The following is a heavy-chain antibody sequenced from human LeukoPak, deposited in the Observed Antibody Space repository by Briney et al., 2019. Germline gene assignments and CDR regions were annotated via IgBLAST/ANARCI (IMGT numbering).Heavy chain of an antibody. CDR3: AREDSYGFGIDY. J-gene: IGHJ4*02. CDR2: INRDGRST. D-gene: IGHD5-18*01. V-gene: IGHV3-74*01. Sequence: GGSRRLSCAASGFTFSSDWMHWVRQAPGKGLVWVSRINRDGRSTTYADSVKGRFTISRDNAKNSLYLQMNSLRAEDTAVYYCAREDSYGFGIDYWGQGTLVTVSS. CDR1: GFTFSSDW.